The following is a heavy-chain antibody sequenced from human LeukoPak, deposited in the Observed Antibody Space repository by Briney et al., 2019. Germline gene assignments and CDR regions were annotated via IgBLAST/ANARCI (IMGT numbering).Heavy chain of an antibody. V-gene: IGHV4-30-4*01. CDR3: ARVLRGFRNFDY. CDR2: VYYSGST. J-gene: IGHJ4*02. CDR1: GGSISSGDYY. D-gene: IGHD3-10*01. Sequence: SETLSLTCTVSGGSISSGDYYWNWIRQPPGKGLVWTGYVYYSGSTYYNRSLKSRVSISVDTSKKQFSLKLSSVTAADTAVYYCARVLRGFRNFDYWGQGTLVTVSS.